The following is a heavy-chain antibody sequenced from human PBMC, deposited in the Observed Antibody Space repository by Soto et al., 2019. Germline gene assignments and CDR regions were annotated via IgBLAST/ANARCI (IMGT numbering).Heavy chain of an antibody. V-gene: IGHV1-24*01. CDR3: ATVTQMIKFGGVIVTPMWYFDY. J-gene: IGHJ4*02. CDR2: FDPEDGET. CDR1: GYTLTELS. D-gene: IGHD3-16*02. Sequence: GASVKVSCKVSGYTLTELSMHWVRQAPGKGLEWMGGFDPEDGETIYAQKFQGRVTMTEDTSTDTAYMELSSLRSEDTAVYYCATVTQMIKFGGVIVTPMWYFDYWGQGTLVTVSS.